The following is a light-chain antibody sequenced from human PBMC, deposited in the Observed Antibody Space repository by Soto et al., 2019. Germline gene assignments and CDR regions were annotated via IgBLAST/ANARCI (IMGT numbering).Light chain of an antibody. CDR2: DVN. CDR1: ISDIGGYNF. V-gene: IGLV2-14*01. CDR3: ASYTRTTTLG. J-gene: IGLJ2*01. Sequence: QSALTQPASVSGSPGQSITISCTGTISDIGGYNFISWYQHHPGKAPKLVIYDVNNRPSGISYRFSGSKSGNTASLTISGLQAEEEADDYCASYTRTTTLGFGGGTKLTVL.